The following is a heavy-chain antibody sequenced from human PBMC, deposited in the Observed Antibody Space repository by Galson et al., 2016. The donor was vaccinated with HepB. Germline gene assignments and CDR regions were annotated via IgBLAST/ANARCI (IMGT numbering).Heavy chain of an antibody. V-gene: IGHV3-64D*08. J-gene: IGHJ6*02. CDR3: VKDRGALPYGMGV. CDR2: ISSNGGST. Sequence: SLRLSCAASGFTFSSYAMHWVRQAPGKGLEYVSAISSNGGSTYYADSVKGRFTISRDNSKNTLYLQMSSLRAEDTAVYYCVKDRGALPYGMGVWGQGTTVTVSS. CDR1: GFTFSSYA. D-gene: IGHD3-10*01.